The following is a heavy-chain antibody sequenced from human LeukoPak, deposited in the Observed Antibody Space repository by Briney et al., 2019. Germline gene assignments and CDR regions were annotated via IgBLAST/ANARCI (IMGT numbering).Heavy chain of an antibody. J-gene: IGHJ6*02. CDR1: GGSISSGGYS. CDR3: AGLRFPYYGMDV. Sequence: SQTLSLTCAVSGGSISSGGYSWSWIRQPPGKGLEGIGYIYHSGSTYYNPSLKSRVTISVDTSKNQFSLKLSSVTAADTAVYYCAGLRFPYYGMDVWGQGTTVTVSS. D-gene: IGHD3-3*01. V-gene: IGHV4-30-2*01. CDR2: IYHSGST.